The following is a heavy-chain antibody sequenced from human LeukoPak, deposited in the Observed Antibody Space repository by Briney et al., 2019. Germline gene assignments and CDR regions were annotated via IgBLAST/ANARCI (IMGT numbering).Heavy chain of an antibody. CDR3: ALIETTPSYFDY. CDR2: INTNSGGT. D-gene: IGHD2-15*01. V-gene: IGHV1-2*02. CDR1: GYTFTGYY. J-gene: IGHJ4*02. Sequence: GASVKVSCKASGYTFTGYYMHWVRQAPGQGLEWMGWINTNSGGTRYAQKFQGRVTMTRDTSISTAYMELSSLRSDDTAVYYCALIETTPSYFDYWGQGTLVTVSS.